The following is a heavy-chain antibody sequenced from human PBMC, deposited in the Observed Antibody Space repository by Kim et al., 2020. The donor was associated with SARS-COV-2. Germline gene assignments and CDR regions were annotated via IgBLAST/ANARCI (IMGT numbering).Heavy chain of an antibody. Sequence: GGSLRLSCAASGFSFGIYAMSWVRQVPGKGLEWVSSMGGLDAARSYADSVKGRFTIFRDNSKNTLWLQMNSLRADDTGVYYCARRPGKRTAGWFDPWGPG. J-gene: IGHJ5*02. CDR2: MGGLDAAR. CDR3: ARRPGKRTAGWFDP. CDR1: GFSFGIYA. D-gene: IGHD6-19*01. V-gene: IGHV3-23*01.